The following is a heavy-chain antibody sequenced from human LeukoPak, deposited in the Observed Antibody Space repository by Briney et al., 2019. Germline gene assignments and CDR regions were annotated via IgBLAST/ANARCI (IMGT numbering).Heavy chain of an antibody. J-gene: IGHJ4*02. CDR1: GFTFSSYG. CDR2: LWYDRNNK. CDR3: ARDPGVRWLVGFDY. V-gene: IGHV3-33*01. Sequence: GGSLRLSCAASGFTFSSYGMHWVRQAQGLGLVWVAVLWYDRNNKYYADSVKGRFTITRDKSKTTLYLQMDSLRAEDTAVYYCARDPGVRWLVGFDYWGQGTLVTVSS. D-gene: IGHD6-19*01.